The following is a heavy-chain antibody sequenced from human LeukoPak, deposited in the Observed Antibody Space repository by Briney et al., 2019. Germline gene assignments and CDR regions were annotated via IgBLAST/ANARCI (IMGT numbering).Heavy chain of an antibody. J-gene: IGHJ4*02. CDR3: ARSEVGAPFDG. V-gene: IGHV3-21*01. Sequence: NPGGSLRLSCAASGFTFSSYGMHWVRQAPGKGLEWVSSIGRSSSSVFYADSVQGRFTISRDNAKNSLYLQMNSLRADDTAVYYCARSEVGAPFDGWGQGTLVTVSS. CDR1: GFTFSSYG. D-gene: IGHD1-26*01. CDR2: IGRSSSSV.